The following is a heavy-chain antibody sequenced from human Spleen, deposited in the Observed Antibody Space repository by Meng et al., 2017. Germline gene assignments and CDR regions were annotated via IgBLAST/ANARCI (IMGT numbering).Heavy chain of an antibody. CDR2: INHSGST. J-gene: IGHJ4*02. V-gene: IGHV4-34*01. Sequence: QVQLQQWGEGLLKPSETLSLTCAGYGGSFSGYYWSWIRQPPGKGLEWIGEINHSGSTNYNPSLESRATISVDTSQNNLSLKLSSVTAADSAVYYCARGPTTMAHDFDYWGQGTLVTVSS. D-gene: IGHD4-11*01. CDR3: ARGPTTMAHDFDY. CDR1: GGSFSGYY.